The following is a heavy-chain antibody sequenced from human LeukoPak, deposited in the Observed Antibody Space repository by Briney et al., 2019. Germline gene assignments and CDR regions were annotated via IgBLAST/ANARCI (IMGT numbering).Heavy chain of an antibody. Sequence: SGPTLVNPTQTLTLTCTFSGFSLSTSGVGVGWIRQPPGKALEWLARIDWDDDKYYSTSLKTRLTISKDTSKNQVVLTMTNMDPVDTATYYCARLPPGSNWFDPWGQGTLVTVSS. D-gene: IGHD3-10*01. V-gene: IGHV2-70*11. CDR2: IDWDDDK. CDR3: ARLPPGSNWFDP. CDR1: GFSLSTSGVG. J-gene: IGHJ5*02.